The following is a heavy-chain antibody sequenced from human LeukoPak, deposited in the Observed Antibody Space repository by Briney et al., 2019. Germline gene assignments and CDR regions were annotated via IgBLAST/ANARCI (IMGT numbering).Heavy chain of an antibody. Sequence: ASVKVSCKASGYTFTSYGISWVRQAPGQGLERMGWISAYNGNTNYARKLQGRVTMTTDTSTSTAYMELRSLRSDDTAVYYCARRFSMGILTGYTYYYYYYMDVWGKGTTVTISS. CDR1: GYTFTSYG. V-gene: IGHV1-18*01. CDR2: ISAYNGNT. D-gene: IGHD3-9*01. CDR3: ARRFSMGILTGYTYYYYYYMDV. J-gene: IGHJ6*03.